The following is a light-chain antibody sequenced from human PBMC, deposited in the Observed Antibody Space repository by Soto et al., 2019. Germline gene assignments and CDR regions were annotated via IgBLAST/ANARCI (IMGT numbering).Light chain of an antibody. CDR1: QSVTSN. CDR3: QQYHNWPLIT. V-gene: IGKV3-15*01. Sequence: EIVLTQSPGTLSLSPGERATLSCRASQSVTSNLAWYQQKPGQAPRLLIYDTSIRATGIPARFSGSGSGTEFTLTITSLQSEDLAVYHCQQYHNWPLITFGQGTRLEIK. CDR2: DTS. J-gene: IGKJ5*01.